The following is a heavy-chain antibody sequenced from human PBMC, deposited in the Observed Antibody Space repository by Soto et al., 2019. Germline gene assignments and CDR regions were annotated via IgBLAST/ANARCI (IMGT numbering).Heavy chain of an antibody. D-gene: IGHD3-3*01. CDR3: TTAPYYDFWSGYYQFDY. Sequence: GGSLRLSCAAPGFTFSNAWMNWVRQAPGKGLEWVGRIKSKTDGGTTDYAAPVKGRFTISRDDSKNTLYLQMNSLKTEDTAVYYCTTAPYYDFWSGYYQFDYWGQGTLVTVSS. V-gene: IGHV3-15*07. CDR1: GFTFSNAW. CDR2: IKSKTDGGTT. J-gene: IGHJ4*02.